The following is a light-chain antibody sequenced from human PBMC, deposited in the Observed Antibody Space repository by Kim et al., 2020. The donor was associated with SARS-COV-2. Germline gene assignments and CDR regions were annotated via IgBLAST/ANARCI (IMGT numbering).Light chain of an antibody. CDR1: QSISSY. J-gene: IGKJ4*01. V-gene: IGKV1-39*01. CDR3: QQSYSTPLT. Sequence: SASVGDRVTITCRASQSISSYLNWYQQKPGEAPNLLIYAASTLQSGVPSRFSGGGSGTDFTLTISSLQPEDFATYYCQQSYSTPLTFGGGTKLEI. CDR2: AAS.